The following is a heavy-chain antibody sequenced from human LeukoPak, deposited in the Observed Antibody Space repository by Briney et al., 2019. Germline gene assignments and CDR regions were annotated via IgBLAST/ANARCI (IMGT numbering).Heavy chain of an antibody. J-gene: IGHJ5*02. Sequence: GASVKVSCKASGYTFTTFAINWVRQAPGQGLEWMGWIDTSTGNPTYAQGFTEQFVFSLDASVSTAYLQISSLKAVDTAVYYCARDNYGAEEGIGSSLVWLDPWGQGTLVTVSS. CDR3: ARDNYGAEEGIGSSLVWLDP. D-gene: IGHD6-19*01. CDR1: GYTFTTFA. V-gene: IGHV7-4-1*02. CDR2: IDTSTGNP.